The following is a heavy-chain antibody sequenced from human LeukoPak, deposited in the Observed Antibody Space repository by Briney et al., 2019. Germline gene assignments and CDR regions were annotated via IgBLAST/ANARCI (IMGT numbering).Heavy chain of an antibody. D-gene: IGHD6-13*01. CDR1: GYTFTSYG. CDR2: ISPYNENT. V-gene: IGHV1-18*01. CDR3: ARDRTAGIAATDTSGGSDY. Sequence: GTSVKVSCKASGYTFTSYGISWVRQAPGQGLEWMGRISPYNENTNYAQYLQGRVTMTTDTSTSTAYMELRSLASDDTAVYYCARDRTAGIAATDTSGGSDYWGQGTLVTVSS. J-gene: IGHJ4*02.